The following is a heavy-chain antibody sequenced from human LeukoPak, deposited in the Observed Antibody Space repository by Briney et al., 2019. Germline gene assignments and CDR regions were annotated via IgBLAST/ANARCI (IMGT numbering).Heavy chain of an antibody. CDR2: IYYSGST. CDR3: AGVLRYFDWLSTEAFDI. Sequence: SETLSLTCTVSGGSISSYYWSWIRQPPGKGLEWIGYIYYSGSTNYNPSLKSRVTISVDTSKNQFSLKLSSVTAADTAVYYCAGVLRYFDWLSTEAFDIWGQGTTVTVSS. CDR1: GGSISSYY. J-gene: IGHJ3*02. V-gene: IGHV4-59*01. D-gene: IGHD3-9*01.